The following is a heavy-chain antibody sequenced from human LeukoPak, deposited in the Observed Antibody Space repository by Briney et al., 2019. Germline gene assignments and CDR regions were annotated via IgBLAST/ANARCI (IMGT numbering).Heavy chain of an antibody. Sequence: KPSETLSLTCTVSGGSISSYYWSWIRQPPGKGLEWIGYIYYSGSTNYNPSLKSRVTISVDTSKNQFSLKLSSVTAADTAVYYCARGYYDSSGYYGGIEYYYYGMDVWGQGTTVTVSS. CDR2: IYYSGST. J-gene: IGHJ6*02. CDR3: ARGYYDSSGYYGGIEYYYYGMDV. D-gene: IGHD3-22*01. CDR1: GGSISSYY. V-gene: IGHV4-59*01.